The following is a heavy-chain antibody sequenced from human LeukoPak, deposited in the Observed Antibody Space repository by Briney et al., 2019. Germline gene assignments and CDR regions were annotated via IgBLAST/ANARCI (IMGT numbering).Heavy chain of an antibody. J-gene: IGHJ4*02. D-gene: IGHD7-27*01. CDR2: IYYTET. CDR1: GGSVSNYY. CDR3: ATRKLGNDY. V-gene: IGHV4-59*02. Sequence: SETLSLTCTVSGGSVSNYYWSWIRQSPGKGLEWIGYIYYTETSYNPSLKSRVTISADTSKNQFSLKLYSVTAADTAVYYCATRKLGNDYWGQGTLVTVSS.